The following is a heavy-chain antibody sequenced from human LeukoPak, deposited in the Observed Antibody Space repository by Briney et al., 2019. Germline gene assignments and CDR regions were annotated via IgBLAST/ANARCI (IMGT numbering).Heavy chain of an antibody. CDR1: GFTFSSYS. CDR3: ARVRIAAAGTGYGMDV. D-gene: IGHD6-13*01. V-gene: IGHV3-21*01. CDR2: ISSSSSYI. Sequence: GGSLRLSCEASGFTFSSYSMNWVRQAPGKGLEWVSSISSSSSYIYYADSVKGRFTISRDNAKNSLYLQMNSLRAEDTAVYYCARVRIAAAGTGYGMDVWGKGTTVTVSS. J-gene: IGHJ6*04.